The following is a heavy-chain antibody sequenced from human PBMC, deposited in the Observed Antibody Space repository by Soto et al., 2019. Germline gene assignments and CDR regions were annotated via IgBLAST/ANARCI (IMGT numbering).Heavy chain of an antibody. D-gene: IGHD6-13*01. CDR3: ASDRYSSSRKLGRPVYYYYGMDV. Sequence: EVQLVESGGGLVKPGGSLRLSCAASGFTFSSYSMNWVRQAPGKGLEWVSSISSSSSYIYYADSVKGRFTISRDNAKNSLYLQMNSLRAEDTAAYYCASDRYSSSRKLGRPVYYYYGMDVWGQGTTVTVSS. CDR2: ISSSSSYI. J-gene: IGHJ6*02. V-gene: IGHV3-21*01. CDR1: GFTFSSYS.